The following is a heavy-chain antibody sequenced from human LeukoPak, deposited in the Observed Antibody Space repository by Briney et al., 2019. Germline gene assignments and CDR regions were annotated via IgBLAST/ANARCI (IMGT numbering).Heavy chain of an antibody. CDR2: ISWNSGSI. CDR3: AKGVVTPVGSYFDY. Sequence: GGSLRLSCAASGFTFDDYAMHWVRQAPGKGLEWVSGISWNSGSIGYADSVKGRFTISRDNAKNSLYLQMNSLRAEDTALYYRAKGVVTPVGSYFDYWGQGTLVTVSS. V-gene: IGHV3-9*01. D-gene: IGHD3-3*01. J-gene: IGHJ4*02. CDR1: GFTFDDYA.